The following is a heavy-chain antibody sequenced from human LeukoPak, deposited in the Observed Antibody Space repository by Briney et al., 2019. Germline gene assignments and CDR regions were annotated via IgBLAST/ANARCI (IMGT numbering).Heavy chain of an antibody. V-gene: IGHV3-23*01. J-gene: IGHJ4*02. CDR2: ISDSGGST. Sequence: GGSLRLPCAASGFSFRSYAMSWVRQAPGKGLEWVSGISDSGGSTYYADSVKGRFTISRDNAKNTLYLQMNSLRAEDTAVYYCAKDGYIVATIPYYFDYWGQGTLVTVSS. CDR3: AKDGYIVATIPYYFDY. CDR1: GFSFRSYA. D-gene: IGHD5-12*01.